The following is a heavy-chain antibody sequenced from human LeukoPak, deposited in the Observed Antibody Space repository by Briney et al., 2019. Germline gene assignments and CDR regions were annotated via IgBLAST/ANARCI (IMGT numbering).Heavy chain of an antibody. Sequence: GASVKVSCKASGYTFTSYDINWVRQATGQGLEWMGWMNPNSGNTGYAQKFQGRVTTTRNTSISTAYMELSSLRSEDTAVYYCARVFTEDYGDYFGYYGMDVWGQGTTVTVSS. CDR1: GYTFTSYD. CDR3: ARVFTEDYGDYFGYYGMDV. V-gene: IGHV1-8*01. CDR2: MNPNSGNT. J-gene: IGHJ6*02. D-gene: IGHD4-17*01.